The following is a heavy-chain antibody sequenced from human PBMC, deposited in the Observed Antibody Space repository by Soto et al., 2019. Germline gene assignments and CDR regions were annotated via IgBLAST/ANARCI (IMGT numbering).Heavy chain of an antibody. D-gene: IGHD6-19*01. J-gene: IGHJ4*02. Sequence: EVQLVESGGGLAQPGGSLRLSCVASGFSFSVYTMNWFRQAPGQALEWLSFISQTGDNTYYADSVKGRFTISRDNAKNSLYMELNNRRVDDTAVYYCARDLGWAFDYWGRGTLVTVSS. CDR3: ARDLGWAFDY. CDR2: ISQTGDNT. V-gene: IGHV3-48*01. CDR1: GFSFSVYT.